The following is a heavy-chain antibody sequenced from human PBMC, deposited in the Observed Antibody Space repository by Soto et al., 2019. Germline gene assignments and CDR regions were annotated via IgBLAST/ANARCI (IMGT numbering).Heavy chain of an antibody. CDR3: ARGQLVYYYDSSGYYGPYGMDV. Sequence: GSLRLSCAASGFTFSSYDMHWVRQATGKGLEWVSAIGTAGDPYYPGSVKGRFTISRENAKNSLYLQMNSLRAGDTAVYYCARGQLVYYYDSSGYYGPYGMDVWGQGTTVTVSS. CDR2: IGTAGDP. CDR1: GFTFSSYD. J-gene: IGHJ6*02. V-gene: IGHV3-13*05. D-gene: IGHD3-22*01.